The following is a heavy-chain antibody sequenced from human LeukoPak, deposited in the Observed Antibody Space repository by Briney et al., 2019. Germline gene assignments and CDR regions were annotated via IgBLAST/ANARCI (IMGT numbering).Heavy chain of an antibody. D-gene: IGHD3-22*01. Sequence: SETLSLTCTVSGGSISSSDYYWGWIRQPPGKGLEWIASIYYSGTTHYNPSHQSRVTMSVDTSKNQFSLKLSSVTAADTAVYYCARGKGMDYYDSSGYYHGFDYWGQGTLVTVSS. CDR3: ARGKGMDYYDSSGYYHGFDY. CDR1: GGSISSSDYY. J-gene: IGHJ4*02. V-gene: IGHV4-39*01. CDR2: IYYSGTT.